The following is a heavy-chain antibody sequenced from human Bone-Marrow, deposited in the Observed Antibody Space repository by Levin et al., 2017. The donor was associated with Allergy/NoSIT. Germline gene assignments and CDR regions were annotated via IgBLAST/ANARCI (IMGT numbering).Heavy chain of an antibody. J-gene: IGHJ4*02. CDR1: GFTFSSYA. CDR3: AKSIAFEYGDYGWDLFDY. CDR2: ISGSGGST. V-gene: IGHV3-23*01. Sequence: GGSLRLSCAASGFTFSSYAMSWVRQAPGKGLEWVSAISGSGGSTYYADSVKGRFTISRDNSKNTLYLQMNSLRAEDTAVYYCAKSIAFEYGDYGWDLFDYWGQGTLVTVSS. D-gene: IGHD4-17*01.